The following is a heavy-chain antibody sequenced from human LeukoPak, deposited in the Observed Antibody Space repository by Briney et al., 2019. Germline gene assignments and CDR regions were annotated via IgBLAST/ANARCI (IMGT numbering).Heavy chain of an antibody. CDR1: GYTFTGYY. Sequence: ASVKVSCKASGYTFTGYYMHWVRQAPGQGLEWMGWINPNSGGTNYAQKFQGRVTMTRDTSISTAYMELSRLRSDDTAVYYCARVGGSYRMGFDYWGQGTLVTVSS. CDR3: ARVGGSYRMGFDY. V-gene: IGHV1-2*02. D-gene: IGHD1-26*01. J-gene: IGHJ4*02. CDR2: INPNSGGT.